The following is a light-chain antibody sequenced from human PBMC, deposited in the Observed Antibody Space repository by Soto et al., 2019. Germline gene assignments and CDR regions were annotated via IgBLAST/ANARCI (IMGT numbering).Light chain of an antibody. CDR3: QTWGTGIVT. CDR1: SGHTNYA. CDR2: INSDGSH. J-gene: IGLJ2*01. Sequence: VLTQSPSASASPGASGKLTFTLSSGHTNYAIAWHQQQPEKGPRFLMKINSDGSHSKGDGVPDRFSGSSSGAERYFTISSLQSEDEADYYCQTWGTGIVTFGGGTKLTVL. V-gene: IGLV4-69*01.